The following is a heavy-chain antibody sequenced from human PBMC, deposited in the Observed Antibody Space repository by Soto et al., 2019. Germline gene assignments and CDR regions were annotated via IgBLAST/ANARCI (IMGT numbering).Heavy chain of an antibody. CDR2: IYATGTT. Sequence: SETLSLTCTVSGASISGFYWSWIRKSAGKGLEWIGRIYATGTTDYNPSLKSRVMMSVDTFKKQFSLKLRSVTAADTAVYYCVRDGTKTLRDWFDPWGQGISVTVSS. CDR1: GASISGFY. J-gene: IGHJ5*02. CDR3: VRDGTKTLRDWFDP. V-gene: IGHV4-4*07. D-gene: IGHD1-1*01.